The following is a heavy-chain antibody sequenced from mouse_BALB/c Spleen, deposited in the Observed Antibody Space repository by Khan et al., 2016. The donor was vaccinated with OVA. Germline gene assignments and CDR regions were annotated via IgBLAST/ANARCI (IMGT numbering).Heavy chain of an antibody. CDR3: ATYYDGRSRYFDY. Sequence: VQLQQSGAEVVKPGASVKLSCTASGFNIKDTYMHWVKQRPEQGLEWIGRIDPANGNTKYDPKFKGKATVTADTSSNTAYMQLSSLTSEDTAGYYRATYYDGRSRYFDYWGQGTTLTVSS. D-gene: IGHD1-1*01. CDR1: GFNIKDTY. J-gene: IGHJ2*01. CDR2: IDPANGNT. V-gene: IGHV14-3*02.